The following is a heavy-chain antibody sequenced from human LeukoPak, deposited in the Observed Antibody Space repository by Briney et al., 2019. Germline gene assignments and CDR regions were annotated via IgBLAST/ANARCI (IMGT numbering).Heavy chain of an antibody. V-gene: IGHV3-11*03. Sequence: PGGSLRLSCATSGFIFHLYAIYWVRQAPGKGLEWVSYISSSSSYTNYADSVKGRFTISRDNAKNSLYLQMYSLRAEDTAVYYCARREFDSLGIYDYWGQGTLVTVSS. CDR3: ARREFDSLGIYDY. CDR2: ISSSSSYT. CDR1: GFIFHLYA. J-gene: IGHJ4*02. D-gene: IGHD7-27*01.